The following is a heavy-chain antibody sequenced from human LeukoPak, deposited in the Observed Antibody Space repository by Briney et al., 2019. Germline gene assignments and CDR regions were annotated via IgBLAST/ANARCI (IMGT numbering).Heavy chain of an antibody. CDR2: INHKSGVT. Sequence: GSVKVSCKASRYIFTGFYMHWVRQAPAQGLEWMGCINHKSGVTHYAQKFQGRATKTRDTSINKASMALSRLPSGDTPVYYCARGVAAGGTVGSGNYWGQGTLVTVSS. D-gene: IGHD6-13*01. J-gene: IGHJ4*02. CDR3: ARGVAAGGTVGSGNY. CDR1: RYIFTGFY. V-gene: IGHV1-2*02.